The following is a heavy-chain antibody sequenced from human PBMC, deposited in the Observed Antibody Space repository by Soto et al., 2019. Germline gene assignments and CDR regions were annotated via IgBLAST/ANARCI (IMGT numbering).Heavy chain of an antibody. CDR3: ATRSGGGGAFDF. CDR2: IHGIATTM. V-gene: IGHV3-48*03. J-gene: IGHJ3*01. CDR1: GLTFSRYE. D-gene: IGHD3-10*01. Sequence: EVKLMESGGGLVQPGGSLRLSCAASGLTFSRYEMNGVRRAPGKGLEWIAYIHGIATTMFYADSVKGRFTISRDNAKNSLYLQLNSLSAEDTAVYYCATRSGGGGAFDFWGQGTMVTVSS.